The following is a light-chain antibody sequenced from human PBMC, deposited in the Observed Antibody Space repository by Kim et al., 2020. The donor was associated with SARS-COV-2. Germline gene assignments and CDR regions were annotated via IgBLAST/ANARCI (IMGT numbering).Light chain of an antibody. Sequence: AIQLTQSPSSLSASVGDRVTITCRASQGVDSALAWYQQRPGKPPELLIFDASSLRSGVPSRFSGSESGTDFTLAISSLQPEDSATYFCQQLHDSPFTFGGGTKV. CDR1: QGVDSA. CDR3: QQLHDSPFT. V-gene: IGKV1D-13*01. J-gene: IGKJ4*01. CDR2: DAS.